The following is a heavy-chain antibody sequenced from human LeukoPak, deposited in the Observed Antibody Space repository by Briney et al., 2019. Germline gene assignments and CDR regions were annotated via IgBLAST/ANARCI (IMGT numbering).Heavy chain of an antibody. J-gene: IGHJ4*02. V-gene: IGHV2-5*01. CDR1: GFSLSTSGVG. CDR3: AHVNRRIYYDFWSGYPDY. Sequence: SGPTLVKPTQTLTLTCTFSGFSLSTSGVGVGWIRQPPGKALEWLALIYWNDDKRYSPSLKSRLTITKDTSKNQVVLTMTNMDPVDTATYYCAHVNRRIYYDFWSGYPDYWGQGTLVTVSS. CDR2: IYWNDDK. D-gene: IGHD3-3*01.